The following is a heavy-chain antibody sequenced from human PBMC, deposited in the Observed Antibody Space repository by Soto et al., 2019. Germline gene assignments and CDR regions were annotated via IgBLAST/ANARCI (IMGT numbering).Heavy chain of an antibody. J-gene: IGHJ6*02. CDR1: GDSFTSYW. CDR3: ARHTVVLRFLEWSHYGMDV. CDR2: IDPSDSYT. V-gene: IGHV5-10-1*01. Sequence: DSLRISCRGSGDSFTSYWISWVCQMPGKGLEWMGRIDPSDSYTNYSPSFQGHVTISADKSISTAYLQWSSLKASDTAMYYCARHTVVLRFLEWSHYGMDVWGQGTTVTFSS. D-gene: IGHD3-3*01.